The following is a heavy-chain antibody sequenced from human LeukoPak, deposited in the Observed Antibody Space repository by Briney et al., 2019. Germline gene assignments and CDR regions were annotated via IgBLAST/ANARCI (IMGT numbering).Heavy chain of an antibody. CDR3: ANYGSGAYFDY. J-gene: IGHJ4*02. V-gene: IGHV4-39*01. CDR1: GVSISTNTYY. Sequence: SETLSLTCTVSGVSISTNTYYWGWIRQPPGKGMEWIGSIYYSVSTYYNPSLKSRVTISVDTSKNQFSLKLSSVTAADTAVYYCANYGSGAYFDYWGQGTLATVSS. CDR2: IYYSVST. D-gene: IGHD3-10*01.